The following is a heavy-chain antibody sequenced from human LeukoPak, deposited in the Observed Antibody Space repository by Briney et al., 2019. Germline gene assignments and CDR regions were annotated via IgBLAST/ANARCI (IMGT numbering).Heavy chain of an antibody. Sequence: ASVTVSCKESRYTFTRYYTQWVRQAPEQGREWMGIINPSGGSTSYAQKFQGRVTMTRDTSTSTVYMELSSLRSEDTAVYYCARVPVGGLNWFDPWGQGTLVTVSS. CDR1: RYTFTRYY. D-gene: IGHD1-26*01. CDR3: ARVPVGGLNWFDP. V-gene: IGHV1-46*01. CDR2: INPSGGST. J-gene: IGHJ5*02.